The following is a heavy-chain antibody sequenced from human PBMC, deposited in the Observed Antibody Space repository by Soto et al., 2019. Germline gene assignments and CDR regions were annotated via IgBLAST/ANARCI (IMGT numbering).Heavy chain of an antibody. Sequence: ASVQVSCKASGYTFTSYGIRWVRQAPGQGLAWMGWISAYNGNTNYAQKLQGRVTMNTDTSTSTAYIAPRSLRADDRAGYYCARVEDIAVVPAGATSYYFDYWGQGTLVTVSS. CDR2: ISAYNGNT. D-gene: IGHD2-2*01. V-gene: IGHV1-18*01. J-gene: IGHJ4*02. CDR3: ARVEDIAVVPAGATSYYFDY. CDR1: GYTFTSYG.